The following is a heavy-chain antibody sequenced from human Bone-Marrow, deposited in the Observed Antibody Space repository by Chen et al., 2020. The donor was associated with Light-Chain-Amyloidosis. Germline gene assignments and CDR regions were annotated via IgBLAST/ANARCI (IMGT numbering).Heavy chain of an antibody. V-gene: IGHV4-4*07. Sequence: QVQLQESGPGLVKPSETLSLTCTVPGGFLNNYYWSWIRQPAGKGLQLIGRVHTSGSSNYNPSLRSRVTMSIDTSKKNFFLNLTSVTAADTAVYYCARGSVVYGFDYWGQGILVTVSS. CDR1: GGFLNNYY. CDR3: ARGSVVYGFDY. CDR2: VHTSGSS. D-gene: IGHD2-8*01. J-gene: IGHJ4*02.